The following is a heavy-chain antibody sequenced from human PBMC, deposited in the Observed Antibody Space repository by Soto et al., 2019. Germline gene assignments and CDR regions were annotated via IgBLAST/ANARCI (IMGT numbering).Heavy chain of an antibody. CDR3: ARGKRRSYYDFWSGYWD. CDR2: INHSGST. CDR1: GGSFSGYY. Sequence: PSETLSLTCAVYGGSFSGYYWSWIRQPPGKGLEWIGEINHSGSTNYNPSLKSRVTISVDTSKNQFSLKLSSVTAADTAVYYCARGKRRSYYDFWSGYWDWGQGTLVTVSS. D-gene: IGHD3-3*01. J-gene: IGHJ4*02. V-gene: IGHV4-34*01.